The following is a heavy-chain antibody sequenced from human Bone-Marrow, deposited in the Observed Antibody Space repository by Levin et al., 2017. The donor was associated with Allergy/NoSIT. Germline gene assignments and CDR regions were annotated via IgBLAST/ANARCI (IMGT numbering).Heavy chain of an antibody. CDR2: ITGSSTYT. V-gene: IGHV3-11*05. CDR1: GFTLSDYY. D-gene: IGHD3-10*01. Sequence: GGSLRLSCAASGFTLSDYYVSWIRQAPGKGLEWVSYITGSSTYTTYADSVKGRFTISRDTTNNSVYLQMNSLRAEDTALYFCARENYYGTGTYGMDVWGQGTTVTVSS. J-gene: IGHJ6*02. CDR3: ARENYYGTGTYGMDV.